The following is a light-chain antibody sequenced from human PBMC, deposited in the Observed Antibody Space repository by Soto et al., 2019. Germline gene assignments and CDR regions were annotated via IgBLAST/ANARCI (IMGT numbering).Light chain of an antibody. J-gene: IGLJ3*02. CDR2: SNN. CDR1: NSNIGTNS. Sequence: QSVLTQPPSASGTPGQRVTISCSGSNSNIGTNSMNWYQQLPGTAPKLLIHSNNQRPSGVPDRFSGSKSGTSASLAISGLQSEDEADYYCAAWDGSRNGWVFGGGTKLTVL. CDR3: AAWDGSRNGWV. V-gene: IGLV1-44*01.